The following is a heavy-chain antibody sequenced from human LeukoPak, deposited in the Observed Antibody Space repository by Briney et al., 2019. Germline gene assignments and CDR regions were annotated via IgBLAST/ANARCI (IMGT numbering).Heavy chain of an antibody. J-gene: IGHJ4*02. CDR1: GFTFSSYA. D-gene: IGHD1-26*01. Sequence: GGSLRLSCAASGFTFSSYAMHWVRQAPGKGLEWVSVIAYDGSNKYYADSVKGRFTISRDNSKNTLYLQMNSLRAEDTAVYYCAREWSGSYLDYWGQGTLVTVSS. CDR3: AREWSGSYLDY. V-gene: IGHV3-30*04. CDR2: IAYDGSNK.